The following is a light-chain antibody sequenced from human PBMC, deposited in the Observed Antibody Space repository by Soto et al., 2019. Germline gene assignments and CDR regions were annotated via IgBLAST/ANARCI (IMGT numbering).Light chain of an antibody. CDR2: DAS. Sequence: DIQMTNSPSTLSASVGDRVTITCRASQSINSWLAWYQQKPGKAPKLLMYDASSLESGVPSRFSGSGSGTEFTLTISSLQPDDFATYYCQQYSSYTWTFGQGAKVDIK. V-gene: IGKV1-5*01. CDR1: QSINSW. J-gene: IGKJ1*01. CDR3: QQYSSYTWT.